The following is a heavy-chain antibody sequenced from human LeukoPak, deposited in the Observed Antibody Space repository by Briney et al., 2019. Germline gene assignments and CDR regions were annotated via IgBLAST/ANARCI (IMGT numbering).Heavy chain of an antibody. Sequence: GGSLRLSCAASGVSFSTTWMHWVRQAPGKGLMWVSHVSSDGSRTYADSVKGRFTVSRDNNKDMVYLQMGSLRAEDTAVYYCATDGAYGLTHWGQGTLVTVSS. CDR1: GVSFSTTW. J-gene: IGHJ4*02. V-gene: IGHV3-74*01. D-gene: IGHD3-16*01. CDR2: VSSDGSR. CDR3: ATDGAYGLTH.